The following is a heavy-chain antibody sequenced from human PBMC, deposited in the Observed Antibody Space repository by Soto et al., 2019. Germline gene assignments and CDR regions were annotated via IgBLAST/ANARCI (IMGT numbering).Heavy chain of an antibody. CDR2: ISGSSSTI. Sequence: EVQLVESGGGLVQPGGSLRLSCAASGFTFSTYSMNWVRQAPGKGLEWVSYISGSSSTIYYADSVKGRFTISRDNAKNSLYLQMNSLRAEDTSVYYCARGGSGWSASGYWGQGTLVTVSS. D-gene: IGHD6-19*01. CDR3: ARGGSGWSASGY. J-gene: IGHJ4*02. V-gene: IGHV3-48*04. CDR1: GFTFSTYS.